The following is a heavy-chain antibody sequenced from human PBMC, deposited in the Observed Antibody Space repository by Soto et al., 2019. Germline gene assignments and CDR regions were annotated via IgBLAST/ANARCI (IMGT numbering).Heavy chain of an antibody. CDR3: ARVGYCTSTSSNCPFES. J-gene: IGHJ4*02. CDR1: GFIFRSYG. D-gene: IGHD2-2*01. V-gene: IGHV3-33*03. CDR2: VWYDGSNE. Sequence: QELLVESGGGVVQPGTSLRLSCETSGFIFRSYGMHWVRQAPGKGLEWVAVVWYDGSNEEYGESVKGRFTISRDNSKNTLYLQMNNLRADDTAVYYCARVGYCTSTSSNCPFESWGQGTLVTVSS.